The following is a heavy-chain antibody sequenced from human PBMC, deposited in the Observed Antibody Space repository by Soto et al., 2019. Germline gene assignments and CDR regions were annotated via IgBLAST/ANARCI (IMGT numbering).Heavy chain of an antibody. CDR3: ARAGFVSGWNEFSGMDV. CDR2: IIPILGTA. D-gene: IGHD6-19*01. J-gene: IGHJ6*02. Sequence: QLVQSGAEVRKPGSSVKVSCQVSGVTFSTSTITWVRQAPGQGLEWMGSIIPILGTAKSTQKFQGRVTITADESASVASMELSSLTSEDTAVYYCARAGFVSGWNEFSGMDVWGQGTTVTFSS. CDR1: GVTFSTST. V-gene: IGHV1-69*18.